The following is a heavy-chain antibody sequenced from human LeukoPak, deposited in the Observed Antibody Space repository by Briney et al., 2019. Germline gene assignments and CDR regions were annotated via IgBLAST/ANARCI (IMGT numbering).Heavy chain of an antibody. CDR3: ARQLGYCSAGTCYFDY. J-gene: IGHJ4*02. CDR1: GFTFSNFA. D-gene: IGHD2-15*01. CDR2: ISGSGGST. Sequence: GGSLRLSCAASGFTFSNFAMSWVRQAPGMGLEWVSAISGSGGSTYYADSVKGRFTISRDNSKNTLYLQINSLRAEDTAIYYCARQLGYCSAGTCYFDYWGQGTLVTVSS. V-gene: IGHV3-23*01.